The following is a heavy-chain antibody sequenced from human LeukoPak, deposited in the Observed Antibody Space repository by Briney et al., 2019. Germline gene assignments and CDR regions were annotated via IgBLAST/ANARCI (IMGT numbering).Heavy chain of an antibody. V-gene: IGHV3-11*04. D-gene: IGHD6-6*01. CDR2: ISTGGVTI. CDR1: GFTFSDYH. J-gene: IGHJ5*02. CDR3: ARDRSDSSSSNWFDP. Sequence: GGSLRLSCAASGFTFSDYHMNWIRQAPGKGLEWVSYISTGGVTIYYADSVKGRFTISRDNAKNSLYLQMNSLRAEDTAVYYCARDRSDSSSSNWFDPWGQGTLVTVSS.